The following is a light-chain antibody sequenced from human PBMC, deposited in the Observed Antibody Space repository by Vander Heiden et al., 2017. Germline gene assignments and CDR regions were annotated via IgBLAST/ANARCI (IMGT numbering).Light chain of an antibody. Sequence: QSALTQPASVSGSPGQSITISCTGTSSDVGGYNYVSWYQQHPGKAPKLMIYDVSNRPSGVSNRFSGSKSGNTASLTISGLQAEDEADYYCSSYTSSSTLEGVFGTGTKVTVI. V-gene: IGLV2-14*01. CDR1: SSDVGGYNY. J-gene: IGLJ1*01. CDR3: SSYTSSSTLEGV. CDR2: DVS.